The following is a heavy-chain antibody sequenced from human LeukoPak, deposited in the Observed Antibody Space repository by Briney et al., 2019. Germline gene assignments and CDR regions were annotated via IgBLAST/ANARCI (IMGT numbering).Heavy chain of an antibody. CDR2: IYHSGTT. D-gene: IGHD2-21*02. Sequence: PSETLSLTCNVSGYSITTANYWGWIRQPPGKGLEWIASIYHSGTTFYSPSLKSRVTILVDTFKNQFSLKLSSVTAADTALFFCARGGGYSTDGFDIWGQGTVVTVSS. CDR3: ARGGGYSTDGFDI. CDR1: GYSITTANY. V-gene: IGHV4-38-2*02. J-gene: IGHJ3*02.